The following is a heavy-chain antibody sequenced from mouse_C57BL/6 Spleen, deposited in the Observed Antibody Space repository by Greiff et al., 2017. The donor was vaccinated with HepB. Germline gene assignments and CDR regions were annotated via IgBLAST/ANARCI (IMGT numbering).Heavy chain of an antibody. Sequence: VQLKESGPVLVKPGPSVKISCKASGFTFTDYYMHWVKQSHGKSLEWIGLVYPYNGGTSYNQKFKGKATLTVDTSSSTAYMELNSLTSEDSAVYYCARGDYYGSSYDWYFDVWGTGTTVTVSS. CDR2: VYPYNGGT. CDR1: GFTFTDYY. CDR3: ARGDYYGSSYDWYFDV. J-gene: IGHJ1*03. D-gene: IGHD1-1*01. V-gene: IGHV1-36*01.